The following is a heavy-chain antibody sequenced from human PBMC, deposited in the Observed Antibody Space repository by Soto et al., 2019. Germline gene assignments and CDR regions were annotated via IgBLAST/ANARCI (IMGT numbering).Heavy chain of an antibody. CDR3: ARGRPVDH. J-gene: IGHJ4*02. Sequence: EIQLVESGGGLVQPGGSLRLSCEASGFALSTSSMNWVRQAPGKGLEWVSYISSTGSIIFYTDSVKGRFTISRDTDKNSLDLQMNSLRAEDTAMYYCARGRPVDHWGQGTLVTVSS. CDR2: ISSTGSII. CDR1: GFALSTSS. V-gene: IGHV3-48*01.